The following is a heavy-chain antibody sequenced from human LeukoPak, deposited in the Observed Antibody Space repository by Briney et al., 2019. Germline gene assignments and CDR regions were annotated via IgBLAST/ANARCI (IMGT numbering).Heavy chain of an antibody. CDR1: GGSISSSSYY. V-gene: IGHV4-39*01. CDR2: IYYSGGT. Sequence: SETLSLTCTVSGGSISSSSYYWGWIRQPPGKGLEWTGSIYYSGGTYYNPSLKSRVTISVDTSKNQFSLKLSSVTAADTAVYYCARRRDGYNLDAFDIWGQGTMVTVSS. D-gene: IGHD5-24*01. CDR3: ARRRDGYNLDAFDI. J-gene: IGHJ3*02.